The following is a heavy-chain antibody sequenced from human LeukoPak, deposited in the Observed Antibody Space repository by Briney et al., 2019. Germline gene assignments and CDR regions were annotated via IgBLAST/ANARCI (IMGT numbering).Heavy chain of an antibody. V-gene: IGHV4-59*01. CDR2: IYYSGST. Sequence: SETLSLTCTVSGGSISSYYWSWIRQPPGKGLEWIGYIYYSGSTNYNPSLKSRVTISVDTSKNQFSLKLGSVTAADTAVYYCAREAPYYYDSSGYYEFDPWGQGTLVTVSS. CDR3: AREAPYYYDSSGYYEFDP. D-gene: IGHD3-22*01. J-gene: IGHJ5*02. CDR1: GGSISSYY.